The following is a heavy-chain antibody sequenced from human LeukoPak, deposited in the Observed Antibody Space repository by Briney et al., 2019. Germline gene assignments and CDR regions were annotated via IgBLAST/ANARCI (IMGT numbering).Heavy chain of an antibody. V-gene: IGHV3-30*02. CDR2: IRQDGRDK. J-gene: IGHJ4*02. Sequence: QPGGSLRLSCGAPGFTFSRNVIHWVRQAPGKGLEWVAFIRQDGRDKKYADSVKGRFIISRDNSKNTLYLQMNSLRAEDTAVYYCAKDRSDTWSFDYWGQGTLVTVSS. D-gene: IGHD2-15*01. CDR1: GFTFSRNV. CDR3: AKDRSDTWSFDY.